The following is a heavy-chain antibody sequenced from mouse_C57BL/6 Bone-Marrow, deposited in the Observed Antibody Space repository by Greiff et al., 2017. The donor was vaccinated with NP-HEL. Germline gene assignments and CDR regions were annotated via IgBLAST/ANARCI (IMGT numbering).Heavy chain of an antibody. CDR1: GYTFTSYW. CDR3: AREVYYGNYFYAMDY. CDR2: IDPSDSYT. D-gene: IGHD2-1*01. J-gene: IGHJ4*01. V-gene: IGHV1-69*01. Sequence: QVQLQQPGAELVMPGASVKLSCKASGYTFTSYWMHWVKQRPGQGLEWIGEIDPSDSYTNYNQKFEGKSTLTVDKSSSTAYMQLSSLTSEDSAVYYCAREVYYGNYFYAMDYWGQGTSVTVSS.